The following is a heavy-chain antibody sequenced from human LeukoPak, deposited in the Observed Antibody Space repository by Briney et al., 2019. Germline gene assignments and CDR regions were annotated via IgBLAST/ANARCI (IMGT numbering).Heavy chain of an antibody. CDR2: IYYSGST. J-gene: IGHJ3*02. CDR1: GGSISSSSYY. CDR3: GKPLNMINAFDM. D-gene: IGHD3-22*01. Sequence: SETLSLTCTVSGGSISSSSYYWGWIRQPPGKGLEWIGSIYYSGSTYYNPSLKSRVTISVDTSKNQFSLELSSVTAADTALYYWGKPLNMINAFDMWGQGTMVPLSS. V-gene: IGHV4-39*07.